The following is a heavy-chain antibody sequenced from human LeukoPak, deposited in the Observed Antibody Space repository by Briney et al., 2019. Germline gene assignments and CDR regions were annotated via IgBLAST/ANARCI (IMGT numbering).Heavy chain of an antibody. J-gene: IGHJ4*02. CDR2: ISSDGIMA. CDR3: ARETIDCGGDCYDY. CDR1: GFTFSNYE. Sequence: PGGSLRLSCAASGFTFSNYEMNSVRPAPGKGLEWISYISSDGIMAYYAGSVKGRFTISRENAKNSLYLQMNSLRADDTAVYYCARETIDCGGDCYDYWGQGTLATVSS. V-gene: IGHV3-48*03. D-gene: IGHD2-21*01.